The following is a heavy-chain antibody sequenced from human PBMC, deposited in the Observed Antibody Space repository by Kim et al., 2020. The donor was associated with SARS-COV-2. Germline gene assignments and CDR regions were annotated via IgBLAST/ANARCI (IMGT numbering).Heavy chain of an antibody. J-gene: IGHJ5*02. Sequence: ASVKVSCKASGYTFTSYGISWVRQAPGQGLEWMGWISAYNGNTNYAQKLQGRVTMTTDTSTSTAYMELRSLRSDDTAVYYCARSHCIVATTNWFDPWGQGTLVTVSS. CDR2: ISAYNGNT. D-gene: IGHD5-12*01. CDR3: ARSHCIVATTNWFDP. CDR1: GYTFTSYG. V-gene: IGHV1-18*01.